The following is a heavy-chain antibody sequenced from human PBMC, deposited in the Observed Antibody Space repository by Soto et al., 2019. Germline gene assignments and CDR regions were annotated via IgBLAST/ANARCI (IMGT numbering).Heavy chain of an antibody. CDR1: GGTFSSYT. CDR3: AREKKGTTSFDY. V-gene: IGHV1-69*08. CDR2: IIPILGIA. D-gene: IGHD4-4*01. Sequence: QVQLVQSGAEVKKPGSSVKVSCKASGGTFSSYTISGVRQAPGQGLEWMGRIIPILGIANYAQKFQGRVTITADKSTSTAYMELSSLRSEDTAVYYCAREKKGTTSFDYWGQGTLVTVSS. J-gene: IGHJ4*02.